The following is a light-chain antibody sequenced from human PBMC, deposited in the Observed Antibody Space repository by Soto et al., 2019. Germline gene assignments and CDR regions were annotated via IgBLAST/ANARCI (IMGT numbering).Light chain of an antibody. CDR1: ESVRHY. J-gene: IGKJ1*01. V-gene: IGKV3-11*01. Sequence: EMVLTQAPATVHSFPDDRATLSCRASESVRHYVAWYQQKPAQAPRLLIYDASNRATGIPARFSGSGSGTDYTLSICSLETEAFAVYRCQHRVKSWFIVGEGTKVDI. CDR2: DAS. CDR3: QHRVKSWFI.